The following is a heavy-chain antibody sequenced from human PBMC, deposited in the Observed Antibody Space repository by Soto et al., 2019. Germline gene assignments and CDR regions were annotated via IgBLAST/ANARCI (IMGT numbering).Heavy chain of an antibody. CDR3: ARGGRSSGSSGGKTYYFDY. CDR1: GYTFTSYA. D-gene: IGHD6-19*01. CDR2: INAGNGNT. J-gene: IGHJ4*02. Sequence: ASVKVSCKASGYTFTSYAMHWVRQAPGQRLEWMGWINAGNGNTKYSQKFQGRVTITRDTSASTAYMELSSLRSEDTAVYYCARGGRSSGSSGGKTYYFDYWGQGTLVTVSS. V-gene: IGHV1-3*01.